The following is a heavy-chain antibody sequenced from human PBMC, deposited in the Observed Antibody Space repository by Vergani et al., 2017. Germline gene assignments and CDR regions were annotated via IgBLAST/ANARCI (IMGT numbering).Heavy chain of an antibody. CDR3: ARDNGYCSGGSCYPMDV. J-gene: IGHJ6*02. CDR2: ISSSSSYT. CDR1: GFTFSDYY. Sequence: QVQLVESGGGLVKPGGSLRLSCAASGFTFSDYYMSWIRQAPGKGLEWVSYISSSSSYTNYADSVKGRFTIPRYNAKNSLYLQMNSLRAEDTAVYYCARDNGYCSGGSCYPMDVWGQGTTVTVSS. V-gene: IGHV3-11*05. D-gene: IGHD2-15*01.